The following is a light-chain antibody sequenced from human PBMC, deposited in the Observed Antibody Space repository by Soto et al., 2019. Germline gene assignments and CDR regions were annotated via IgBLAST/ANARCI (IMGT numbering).Light chain of an antibody. CDR2: AVS. V-gene: IGKV1-39*01. Sequence: DLQMTQSPSSLSASVGDRVTITCRASQSLRNYLNWYQQKPGKAPKLLMYAVSNLQSGVPSRFSGSGSGTDFTLTISSLQPEDFATYYCQQSSTTPLTFGGGTKVEIK. CDR1: QSLRNY. J-gene: IGKJ4*01. CDR3: QQSSTTPLT.